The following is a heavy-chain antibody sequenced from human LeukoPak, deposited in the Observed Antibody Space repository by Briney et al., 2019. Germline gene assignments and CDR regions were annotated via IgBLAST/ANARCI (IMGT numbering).Heavy chain of an antibody. CDR3: ARFALKTPPTD. Sequence: GGSLRLSCAASGFTFSTHSMNWVRQAPGKGLEWVSSISSSSTYIYYADSVKGRFTISRDNAKNSLFLQMNSLRAEDTAVYYCARFALKTPPTDWGQGTLVTVS. V-gene: IGHV3-21*01. CDR2: ISSSSTYI. J-gene: IGHJ4*02. CDR1: GFTFSTHS.